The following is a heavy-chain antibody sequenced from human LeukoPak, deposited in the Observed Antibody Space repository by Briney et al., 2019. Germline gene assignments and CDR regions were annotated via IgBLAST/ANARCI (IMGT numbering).Heavy chain of an antibody. CDR3: ATVPLTGDDAFDI. V-gene: IGHV4-59*01. D-gene: IGHD7-27*01. CDR2: IHYSGST. J-gene: IGHJ3*02. CDR1: GGSISSYY. Sequence: SETLSLTCTVSGGSISSYYWSWIRQPPGKGLEWIGYIHYSGSTNYNPSLKSRVTISVDTSKNQFSLKLSSVTAADTAVYYCATVPLTGDDAFDIWGQGTMVTVSS.